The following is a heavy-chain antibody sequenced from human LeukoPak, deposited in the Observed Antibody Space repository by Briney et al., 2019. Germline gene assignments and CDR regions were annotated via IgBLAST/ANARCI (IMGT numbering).Heavy chain of an antibody. CDR3: ARDPFDY. CDR2: ISYDGSNK. Sequence: PGGSLRLSCAASEFTFSSYAMHWVRQAPGKGLEWVAVISYDGSNKYYADSVKGRFTISRDNSKNTLYLQMNSLRAEDTAVYYCARDPFDYWGQGTLVTVSS. CDR1: EFTFSSYA. V-gene: IGHV3-30-3*01. J-gene: IGHJ4*02.